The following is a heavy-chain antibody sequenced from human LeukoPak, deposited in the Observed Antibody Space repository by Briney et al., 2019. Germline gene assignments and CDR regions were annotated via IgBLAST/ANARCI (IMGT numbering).Heavy chain of an antibody. V-gene: IGHV4-59*01. D-gene: IGHD3-9*01. CDR1: GGSISSYY. CDR3: ARGGGGLRYFDWLSTGAVYFGY. Sequence: PSETLSLTCTVSGGSISSYYWSWIRQPPGKGLEWIGYIYYSGSTNYNPSLKSRVTISVDTSKNQFSLKLSSVTAADTAVYYCARGGGGLRYFDWLSTGAVYFGYWGQGTLVTVSS. J-gene: IGHJ4*02. CDR2: IYYSGST.